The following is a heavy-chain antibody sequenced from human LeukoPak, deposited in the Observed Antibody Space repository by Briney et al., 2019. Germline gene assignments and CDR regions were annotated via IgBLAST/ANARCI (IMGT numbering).Heavy chain of an antibody. J-gene: IGHJ3*02. CDR2: IYYSGST. CDR3: ARAQTTYDFWSGYPDAFDI. V-gene: IGHV4-59*01. CDR1: GGSINYYY. Sequence: PSETLSLTCTASGGSINYYYWMWIRQPPGKGLEWVGYIYYSGSTNYNPSLKSRVTISVDTSKNQFSLKLSSVTAADTAVYYCARAQTTYDFWSGYPDAFDIWGQGTMVTVSS. D-gene: IGHD3-3*01.